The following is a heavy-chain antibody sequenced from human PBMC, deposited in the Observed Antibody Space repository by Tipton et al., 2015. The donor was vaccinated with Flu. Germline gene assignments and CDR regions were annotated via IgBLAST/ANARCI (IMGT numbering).Heavy chain of an antibody. Sequence: LRLSCAASGFTFSSYSMNWVRQAPGKGLEWVSSISSSSSYIYYADSVKGRFTISRDNAKNSLYLQMNSLRAEDTAVYYCARDYPNSSSWYWDGGWFDPWGQGTLVTVSS. V-gene: IGHV3-21*01. CDR2: ISSSSSYI. CDR1: GFTFSSYS. CDR3: ARDYPNSSSWYWDGGWFDP. J-gene: IGHJ5*02. D-gene: IGHD6-13*01.